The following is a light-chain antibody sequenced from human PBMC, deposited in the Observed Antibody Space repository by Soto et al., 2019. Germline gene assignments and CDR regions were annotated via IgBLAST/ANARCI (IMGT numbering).Light chain of an antibody. CDR2: DAS. CDR3: QQYNSYS. Sequence: DIQMTQSPSSLSASVGDRVTITCRAGQYIGRYLNWYQQKPGKAPKLLIYDASSLESGVPSRFSGSGSGTEFTLTISSLQPDDFATYYCQQYNSYSFGQGTKVDIK. V-gene: IGKV1-5*01. J-gene: IGKJ1*01. CDR1: QYIGRY.